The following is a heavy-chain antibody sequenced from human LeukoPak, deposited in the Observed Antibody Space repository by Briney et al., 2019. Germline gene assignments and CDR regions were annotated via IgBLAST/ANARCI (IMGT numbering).Heavy chain of an antibody. CDR1: GFTFSSYA. CDR2: ISSSSSFI. J-gene: IGHJ4*02. Sequence: PGGSLRLSCAASGFTFSSYAMSWVRQAPGKGLEWVSSISSSSSFIYYADSVKGRFTISRDNAKNSLYLQMNSLRAEDTAVYYCARDEAYSSGWYGDYWGQGTLVTVSS. D-gene: IGHD6-19*01. CDR3: ARDEAYSSGWYGDY. V-gene: IGHV3-21*01.